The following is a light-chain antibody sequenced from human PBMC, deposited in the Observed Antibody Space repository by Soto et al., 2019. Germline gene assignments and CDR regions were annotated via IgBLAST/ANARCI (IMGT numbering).Light chain of an antibody. J-gene: IGKJ5*01. CDR2: DAS. Sequence: VLPQAPCPLSLSPGERATLSCRASQSVSGSYLAWYQQKPGQPPRLLIYDASNRATGIPARFSGSVSGTAFTLTISSLEPEDFAVYYCQQRTNWPPSITFGQGTRLEIK. CDR1: QSVSGSY. V-gene: IGKV3-11*01. CDR3: QQRTNWPPSIT.